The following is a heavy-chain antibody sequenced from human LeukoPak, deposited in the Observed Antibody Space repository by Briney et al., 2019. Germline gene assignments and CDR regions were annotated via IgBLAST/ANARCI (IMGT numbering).Heavy chain of an antibody. CDR2: IGSDNKP. CDR3: ARQLQYYLAMDV. J-gene: IGHJ6*02. V-gene: IGHV3-23*05. Sequence: GGSLRLSCEASGFTFSAYAMTGVRQAPGKGLEWVSSIGSDNKPHYSESVKGRFAISRDNSKSMRFLQLNSLRAEDTALYYCARQLQYYLAMDVWGQGTTVTVSS. D-gene: IGHD4-11*01. CDR1: GFTFSAYA.